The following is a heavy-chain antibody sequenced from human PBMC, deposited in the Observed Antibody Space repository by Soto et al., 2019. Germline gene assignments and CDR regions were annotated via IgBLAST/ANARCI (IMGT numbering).Heavy chain of an antibody. J-gene: IGHJ6*02. CDR2: IYYSGST. CDR3: ASGVGYCSSTSCYSPNYYYYYGMDV. V-gene: IGHV4-31*03. Sequence: SETLSLTCTVSGGSISSGGYYWSWIRQHPGKGLEWIGYIYYSGSTYHNPSLKSRVTISVDTSKNQFSLKLSSVTAADTAVYYCASGVGYCSSTSCYSPNYYYYYGMDVWGQGTTVTVSS. D-gene: IGHD2-2*02. CDR1: GGSISSGGYY.